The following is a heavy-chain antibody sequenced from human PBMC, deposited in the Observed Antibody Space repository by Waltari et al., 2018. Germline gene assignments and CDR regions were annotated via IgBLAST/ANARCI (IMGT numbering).Heavy chain of an antibody. CDR1: GGTFSSYA. J-gene: IGHJ4*02. V-gene: IGHV1-69*01. D-gene: IGHD3-9*01. Sequence: QVQLVQSGAEVKKPGSSVKVSCKASGGTFSSYAISWVRQAPGQGLEWMGGIIPIFGTANYAQKFQGRVTITADESTSTAYMELSSLRSEDTAVYYCASGSQPPPDYDILTGYWAGDYWGQGTLVTVSS. CDR2: IIPIFGTA. CDR3: ASGSQPPPDYDILTGYWAGDY.